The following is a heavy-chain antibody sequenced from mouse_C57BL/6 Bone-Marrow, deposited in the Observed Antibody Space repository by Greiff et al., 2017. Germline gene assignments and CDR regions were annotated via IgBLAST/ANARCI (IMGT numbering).Heavy chain of an antibody. CDR3: AKGDGCYGFLYYYAMDY. CDR2: IWRGGST. Sequence: VHLVESGPGLVQPSQSLSITCTVSGFSLTSYGVHWVRQSPGKGLEWLGVIWRGGSTDYYAAFMSRLSITKDNSRSQVFFKMNSLLAEYTVIYYCAKGDGCYGFLYYYAMDYWGQGTSVTVSS. V-gene: IGHV2-5*01. D-gene: IGHD2-3*01. CDR1: GFSLTSYG. J-gene: IGHJ4*01.